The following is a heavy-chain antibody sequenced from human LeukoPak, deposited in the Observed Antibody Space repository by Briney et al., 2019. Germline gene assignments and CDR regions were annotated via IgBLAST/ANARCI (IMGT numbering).Heavy chain of an antibody. D-gene: IGHD4-23*01. V-gene: IGHV4-61*02. Sequence: PSQTLSLTCTVSGGSISSGSYYWSWIRQPAGKGLEWIGRIYTSGSTNYNPSLKSRVTISVDTSKNQFSLKLSSVTAADTAVYYCLGEVVTLWGLDAFDIWGQGTMVTVSS. CDR2: IYTSGST. J-gene: IGHJ3*02. CDR3: LGEVVTLWGLDAFDI. CDR1: GGSISSGSYY.